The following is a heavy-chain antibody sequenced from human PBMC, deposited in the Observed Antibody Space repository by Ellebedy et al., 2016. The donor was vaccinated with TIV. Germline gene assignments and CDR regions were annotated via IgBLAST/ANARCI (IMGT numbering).Heavy chain of an antibody. CDR1: GFTFSDVG. J-gene: IGHJ4*02. Sequence: GESLKISXVASGFTFSDVGLSWARQAPGMGLQWVSSITVGAGGPFYADSVKGRFTISRDNSRNTLYLQMDSLRAEGTGVYYCAKSRNGRATAGDNWGQGTLVTVSS. D-gene: IGHD2-21*02. CDR3: AKSRNGRATAGDN. V-gene: IGHV3-23*01. CDR2: ITVGAGGP.